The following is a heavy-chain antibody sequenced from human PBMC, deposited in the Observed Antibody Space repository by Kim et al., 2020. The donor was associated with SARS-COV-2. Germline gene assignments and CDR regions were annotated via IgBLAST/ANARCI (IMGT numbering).Heavy chain of an antibody. CDR1: GGSISSGGYY. D-gene: IGHD4-4*01. V-gene: IGHV4-31*03. CDR3: ARDNPYGVTPYNWFDP. J-gene: IGHJ5*02. Sequence: SETLSLTCTVSGGSISSGGYYWSWIRQHPGKGLEWIGYIYYSGSTYYNPSLKSRVTISVDTSKNQFSLKLSSVTAADTAVYYCARDNPYGVTPYNWFDPWGQETLVTFSS. CDR2: IYYSGST.